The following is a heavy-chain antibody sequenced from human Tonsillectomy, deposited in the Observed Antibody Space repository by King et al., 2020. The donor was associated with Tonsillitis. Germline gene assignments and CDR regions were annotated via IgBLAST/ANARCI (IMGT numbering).Heavy chain of an antibody. D-gene: IGHD1-1*01. CDR2: IRSKAYGGTT. Sequence: VQLVESGGGLVKPGRSLRLSCTASGFTFGDYAMSWFRQAPGKGLEWVGFIRSKAYGGTTEYAASVKGRFTISRDDSKSGAYLQMNSLKTEDTAVYYCTRDLSERRGKNGMDVWGQGTTVTVSS. CDR3: TRDLSERRGKNGMDV. CDR1: GFTFGDYA. V-gene: IGHV3-49*05. J-gene: IGHJ6*02.